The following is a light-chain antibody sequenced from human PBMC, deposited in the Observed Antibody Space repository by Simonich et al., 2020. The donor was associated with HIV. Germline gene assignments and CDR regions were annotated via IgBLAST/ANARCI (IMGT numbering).Light chain of an antibody. CDR2: RNS. CDR1: SSNIGSTY. Sequence: QSVLTQPPSASGTPGQRVTISCSGSSSNIGSTYVYWYQPLPGTAPNLLIYRNSQRPSGVPDQFSGSRSGTSASLAISGLRSEDEAHYYCAAWDDSLSDWVFGGGTKLTVL. V-gene: IGLV1-47*01. CDR3: AAWDDSLSDWV. J-gene: IGLJ3*02.